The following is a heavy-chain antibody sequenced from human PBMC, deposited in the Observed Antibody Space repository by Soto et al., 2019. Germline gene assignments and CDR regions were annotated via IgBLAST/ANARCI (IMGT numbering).Heavy chain of an antibody. CDR1: GFTFSSYA. J-gene: IGHJ4*02. Sequence: EVQLLESGGGLVQPGGSLRLSCAASGFTFSSYAMGWVRQAPGKGLEFVSAISGSGGNTYYADSVKGRFTISRDNSKSTLSLQMNSLRAEDTALYYCAKDRRGFSSTGRIDYWGQGTLVTVSS. D-gene: IGHD6-13*01. CDR2: ISGSGGNT. V-gene: IGHV3-23*01. CDR3: AKDRRGFSSTGRIDY.